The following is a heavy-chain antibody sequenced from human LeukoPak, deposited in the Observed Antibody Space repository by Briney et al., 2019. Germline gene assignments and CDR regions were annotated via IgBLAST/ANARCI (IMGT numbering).Heavy chain of an antibody. D-gene: IGHD6-19*01. J-gene: IGHJ6*02. Sequence: GESLKISCKGSGYSFTSYWIGWVRQMPGKGVECMGIIYPGDSDTTYSPSFQGQVTISADKSISTAYLQWSSLKASDTAMYYCARRAGRGRGDMDVWGQGTTVTVSS. CDR1: GYSFTSYW. CDR2: IYPGDSDT. CDR3: ARRAGRGRGDMDV. V-gene: IGHV5-51*01.